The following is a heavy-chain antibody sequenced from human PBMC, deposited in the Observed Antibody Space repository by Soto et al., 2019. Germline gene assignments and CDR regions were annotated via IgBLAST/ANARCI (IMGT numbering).Heavy chain of an antibody. D-gene: IGHD3-22*01. CDR3: ARAGTYDSSGYHYYYYGMDV. CDR1: GFTVSRNY. Sequence: PGGSLRLSCPASGFTVSRNYMSWVRQAPGKGLGWVSVIYSGGSTYYADSVKGRFTISRDNSKNTLYLQMNSLRAEDTAVYYCARAGTYDSSGYHYYYYGMDVWGQGTTVTVSS. J-gene: IGHJ6*02. CDR2: IYSGGST. V-gene: IGHV3-53*01.